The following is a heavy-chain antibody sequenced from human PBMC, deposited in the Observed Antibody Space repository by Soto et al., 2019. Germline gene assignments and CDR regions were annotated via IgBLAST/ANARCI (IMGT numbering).Heavy chain of an antibody. J-gene: IGHJ4*02. V-gene: IGHV1-69*13. D-gene: IGHD3-16*01. CDR2: IIPIFGTA. Sequence: ASVKVSCKASGGTFSGYAISWVRQAPGQGLEWMGGIIPIFGTANYAQKFQGRVTITADESTSTAYMELSSLRSEDTAVYYCAGGRKEKYYWQPFDYWGQGTLVTVSS. CDR3: AGGRKEKYYWQPFDY. CDR1: GGTFSGYA.